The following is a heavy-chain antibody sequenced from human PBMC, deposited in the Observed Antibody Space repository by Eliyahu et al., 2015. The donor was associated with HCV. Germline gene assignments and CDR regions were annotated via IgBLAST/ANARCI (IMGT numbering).Heavy chain of an antibody. V-gene: IGHV3-48*01. CDR3: ARDLYPYGSGSGYFDY. J-gene: IGHJ4*02. CDR1: GFXFXXYS. CDR2: ISGNSGTI. D-gene: IGHD3-10*01. Sequence: EVQLVESGGGLAQPGGSLRLSCVASGFXFXXYSFNWVRQAPGKGLEWVSHISGNSGTIYYADSVKGRFTISRDNARNSLYLQMNSLRAEDTAVYYCARDLYPYGSGSGYFDYWGQGTLVTVSS.